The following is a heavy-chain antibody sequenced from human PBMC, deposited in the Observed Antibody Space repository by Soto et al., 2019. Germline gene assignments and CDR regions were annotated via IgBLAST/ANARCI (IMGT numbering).Heavy chain of an antibody. V-gene: IGHV4-31*03. D-gene: IGHD3-22*01. CDR1: GGSISSGGYY. J-gene: IGHJ4*02. CDR2: IYYSGST. CDR3: ARYYYDSSGYYPQ. Sequence: SETLSLTCTVSGGSISSGGYYWSWIRQHPGKGLEWIGYIYYSGSTYYNPSLKSRVTISVDTSKNQFSLKLSSVTAADTAVYYCARYYYDSSGYYPQWGQGTLVTVSS.